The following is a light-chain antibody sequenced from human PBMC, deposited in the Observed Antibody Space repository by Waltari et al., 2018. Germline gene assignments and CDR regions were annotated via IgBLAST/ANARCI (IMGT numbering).Light chain of an antibody. CDR3: SSYAGSNKLI. Sequence: QSALTQPPSASGSPGQTVIISCTGTSSDIGAYKYVSWYQQIPGRAPALICYEVDRRPPGVPDRFSGSKSGNTASLTVSGLQTGDECDYYCSSYAGSNKLIFGGVTKLTVL. CDR1: SSDIGAYKY. J-gene: IGLJ2*01. CDR2: EVD. V-gene: IGLV2-8*01.